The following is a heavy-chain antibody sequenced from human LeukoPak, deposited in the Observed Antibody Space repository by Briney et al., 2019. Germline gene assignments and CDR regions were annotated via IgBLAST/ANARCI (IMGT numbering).Heavy chain of an antibody. V-gene: IGHV4-59*01. CDR2: IYYTGST. CDR1: SVSISCYY. D-gene: IGHD6-13*01. J-gene: IGHJ4*02. Sequence: PSETLSLTCIVSSVSISCYYWSWIGQPPGKGLEWIGYIYYTGSTNYNPSLKSRVTISLDTSKNQFSLKLSSVTAADTAVYYCARGVREAIASLWGQGTLVTVSS. CDR3: ARGVREAIASL.